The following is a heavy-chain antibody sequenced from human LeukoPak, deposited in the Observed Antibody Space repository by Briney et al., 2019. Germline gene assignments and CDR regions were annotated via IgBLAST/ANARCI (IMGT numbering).Heavy chain of an antibody. J-gene: IGHJ2*01. CDR1: GFTFNLYG. D-gene: IGHD2-15*01. V-gene: IGHV3-33*06. Sequence: PGRPLTLSCTGSGFTFNLYGLHWVRQAPGKGLEWVAGIWFDGSNKFYADSVKGRFVISRDNSNSTMFLQMNSVRVEDTGIYHCAKDHCSGFPGCYYFDLWGRGALVTASS. CDR3: AKDHCSGFPGCYYFDL. CDR2: IWFDGSNK.